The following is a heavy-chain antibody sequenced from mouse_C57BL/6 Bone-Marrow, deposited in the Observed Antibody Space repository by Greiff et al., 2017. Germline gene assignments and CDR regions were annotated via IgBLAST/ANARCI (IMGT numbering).Heavy chain of an antibody. Sequence: VQLQQSGAELARPGASVKLSCKASGYTFTSYGISWVKQRPGQGLEWIGEIYPRSGNTYYNEKFKGKATLTVDKSSSTAYMELRSLTSEDSAVFFCARDRATWFAYWGQGTLVTVSA. J-gene: IGHJ3*01. V-gene: IGHV1-81*01. CDR3: ARDRATWFAY. CDR2: IYPRSGNT. D-gene: IGHD3-1*01. CDR1: GYTFTSYG.